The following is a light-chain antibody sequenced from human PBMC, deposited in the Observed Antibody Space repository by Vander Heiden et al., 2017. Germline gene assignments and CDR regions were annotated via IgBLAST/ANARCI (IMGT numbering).Light chain of an antibody. CDR3: QQSYSAGYT. Sequence: DIQMTQSPSSLSASVGDSVTITCRASQNISTYLAWYQQKPGKAPKLLIYAASSLQSGVPSRFSGSGSGTDFTLTISSLQPEDLAIYFCQQSYSAGYTFGQGTKVDIK. V-gene: IGKV1-39*01. CDR2: AAS. CDR1: QNISTY. J-gene: IGKJ2*01.